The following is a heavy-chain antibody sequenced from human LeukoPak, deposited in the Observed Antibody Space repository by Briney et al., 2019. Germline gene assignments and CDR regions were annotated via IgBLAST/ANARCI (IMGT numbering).Heavy chain of an antibody. J-gene: IGHJ3*02. D-gene: IGHD3-22*01. CDR1: GFSLSTSGVG. CDR3: AHTTYFYDSSGYPRSFDI. V-gene: IGHV2-5*05. CDR2: IYWDDDK. Sequence: ESGPTLVKPTQTLTLTCTFSGFSLSTSGVGVGWIRQPPGKALEWLALIYWDDDKRYGPSLKSRLTITKDTSKNQVVLTMTNMDPVDTATYYCAHTTYFYDSSGYPRSFDIWGQGTMVTVSS.